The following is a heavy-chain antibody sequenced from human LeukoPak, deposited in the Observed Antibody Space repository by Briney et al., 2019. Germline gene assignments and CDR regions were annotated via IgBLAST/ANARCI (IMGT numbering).Heavy chain of an antibody. D-gene: IGHD2-2*02. CDR3: AISSANCSSTSCYIGY. Sequence: PSETLSLTCAVDGGSFSGYYWSWIRQPPGKVREWIGEINHSGSTNYNPSLKSRVTISVDTSKNQFSLKLSSVAAADTAVYYCAISSANCSSTSCYIGYWGQGTLVTVSS. CDR1: GGSFSGYY. J-gene: IGHJ4*02. V-gene: IGHV4-34*01. CDR2: INHSGST.